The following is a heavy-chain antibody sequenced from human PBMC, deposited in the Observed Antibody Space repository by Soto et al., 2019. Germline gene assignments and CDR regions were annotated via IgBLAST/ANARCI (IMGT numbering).Heavy chain of an antibody. CDR2: ISPYNDQT. CDR1: GYAYIRYG. V-gene: IGHV1-18*01. D-gene: IGHD3-16*01. Sequence: QVQLVQYASEVMKPGASVKVSCKASGYAYIRYGITWVRQAPGQRLEWMGWISPYNDQTIYAQKLQGRVTMTADTSTRTVYMQLRSMKSDDTAVYYCARGGYYDNVWGKLSHYGLDVWGQGTSVTVSS. J-gene: IGHJ6*02. CDR3: ARGGYYDNVWGKLSHYGLDV.